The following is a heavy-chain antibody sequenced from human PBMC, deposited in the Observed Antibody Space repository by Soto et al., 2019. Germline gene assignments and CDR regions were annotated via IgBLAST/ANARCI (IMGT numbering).Heavy chain of an antibody. V-gene: IGHV3-23*01. CDR3: AKGRGKIFGSPGAFDI. CDR1: GFTFSSYA. D-gene: IGHD3-3*01. Sequence: GWSLRLSCAASGFTFSSYAMSWVRQAPGKGLEWVSAISGSGGSTYYADSVKGRLTISRDNSKNTLYLQMNSLRAEDTAVYYCAKGRGKIFGSPGAFDIWGQGTMVTASS. CDR2: ISGSGGST. J-gene: IGHJ3*02.